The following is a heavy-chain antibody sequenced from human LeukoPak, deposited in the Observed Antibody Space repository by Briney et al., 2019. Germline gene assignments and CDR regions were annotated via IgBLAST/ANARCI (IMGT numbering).Heavy chain of an antibody. V-gene: IGHV3-30-3*01. Sequence: PGGSLRLSCAASGFTFSNYWMHWVRQAPGKGLVWVAVISYDGSNKYYADSVKGRFTISRDNSKNTLYLQMNSLRAEDTAVYYCASPSEITMIPNRSPIPFDYWGQGTLVTVSS. CDR1: GFTFSNYW. CDR2: ISYDGSNK. CDR3: ASPSEITMIPNRSPIPFDY. D-gene: IGHD3-22*01. J-gene: IGHJ4*02.